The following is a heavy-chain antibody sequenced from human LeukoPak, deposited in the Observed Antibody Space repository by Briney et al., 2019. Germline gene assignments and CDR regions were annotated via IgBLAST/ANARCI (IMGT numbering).Heavy chain of an antibody. Sequence: GGSLRLSCAASGFTFDDYAMHWVRQAPGKGLEWVSYISSSGSTIYYADSVKGRFTIPRDNAKNSLYLQMNSLRAEDTAVYYCASSVKIFDIWGQGTMVTVS. CDR1: GFTFDDYA. J-gene: IGHJ3*02. D-gene: IGHD3-10*01. V-gene: IGHV3-11*04. CDR3: ASSVKIFDI. CDR2: ISSSGSTI.